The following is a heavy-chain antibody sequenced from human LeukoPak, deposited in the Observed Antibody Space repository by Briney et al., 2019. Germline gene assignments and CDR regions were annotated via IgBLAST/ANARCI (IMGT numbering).Heavy chain of an antibody. CDR1: GSTVDVYA. J-gene: IGHJ4*02. Sequence: GGSLRLSCAASGSTVDVYAMHWVRQAPGKGLGWVSGISWNSGSIGYADSVKGRFTISRDNAKNSLYLQMNSLRAEDTAVYYCARATLRLWLGYWGQGTLVTVSS. D-gene: IGHD5-18*01. CDR3: ARATLRLWLGY. V-gene: IGHV3-9*01. CDR2: ISWNSGSI.